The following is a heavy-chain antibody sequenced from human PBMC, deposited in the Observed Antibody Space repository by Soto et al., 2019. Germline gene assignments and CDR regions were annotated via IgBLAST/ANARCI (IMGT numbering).Heavy chain of an antibody. Sequence: PGGSLRLSCAASGFTFSSYDMHWVRQATGKGLEWVSAIGTAGDTYYPGSVKGRFTISRENAKNSLYLQMNSLRAGDTAVYYCARGYYGSGSYYPYNWFDPWGQGTLFTVSS. V-gene: IGHV3-13*01. J-gene: IGHJ5*02. CDR2: IGTAGDT. CDR3: ARGYYGSGSYYPYNWFDP. CDR1: GFTFSSYD. D-gene: IGHD3-10*01.